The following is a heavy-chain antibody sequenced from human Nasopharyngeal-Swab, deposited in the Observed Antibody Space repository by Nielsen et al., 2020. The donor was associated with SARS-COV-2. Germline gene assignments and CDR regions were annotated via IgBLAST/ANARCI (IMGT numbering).Heavy chain of an antibody. J-gene: IGHJ4*02. CDR2: IKQDGSEK. CDR3: ARVVYGYNYPADY. CDR1: GFTFSSYW. V-gene: IGHV3-7*01. Sequence: GESLKISCAASGFTFSSYWMSWVRQAPGKGLEWVANIKQDGSEKYYVDSVKGRFTISRDNAKNSLYLQMNSLRAEDTAVYYCARVVYGYNYPADYWGQGTLVTVSS. D-gene: IGHD5-24*01.